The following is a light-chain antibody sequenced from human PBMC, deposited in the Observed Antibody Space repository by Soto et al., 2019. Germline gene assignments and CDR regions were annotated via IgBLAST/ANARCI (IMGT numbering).Light chain of an antibody. CDR2: DAT. V-gene: IGKV1-33*01. CDR3: HQYDSLPPT. Sequence: DIQMTQAPSALSASVGDRVTITCQASQDINNYLNWYQQKPGKAPKLLIFDATNLETGVPSRFSGSGSRTHYSLTISRLQPEDFATYSCHQYDSLPPTFGQGTRLEIK. J-gene: IGKJ5*01. CDR1: QDINNY.